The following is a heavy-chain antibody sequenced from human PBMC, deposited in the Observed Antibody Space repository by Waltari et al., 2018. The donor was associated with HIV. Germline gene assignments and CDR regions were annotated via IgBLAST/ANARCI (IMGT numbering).Heavy chain of an antibody. CDR1: GGSISSSTYY. Sequence: QLQLQESGPGLVKPSETLSLTCTVSGGSISSSTYYWGWIRQRPGKGLEWIGTIYYSGSTYYNPSLKSQVTITVHTSKNQFSLKLSSVAAAYTALYYCARATQYSSGWTIQLRRWFDPWRQGTVVTVSP. J-gene: IGHJ5*02. CDR3: ARATQYSSGWTIQLRRWFDP. CDR2: IYYSGST. D-gene: IGHD6-25*01. V-gene: IGHV4-39*07.